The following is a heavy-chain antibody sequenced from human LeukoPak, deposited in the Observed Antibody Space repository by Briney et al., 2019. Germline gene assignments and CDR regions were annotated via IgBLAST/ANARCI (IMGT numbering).Heavy chain of an antibody. Sequence: PGGSLRLSCAASGFSLSAYGVHWVRQAPGKGLEWVAVIWYDGTSKDYADSVKGRFTFSRDNSKNTLYLQVNSLTVEDTAVYYCARSQSSSLIDYWGQGTLVTVSS. V-gene: IGHV3-33*01. CDR1: GFSLSAYG. J-gene: IGHJ4*02. D-gene: IGHD6-13*01. CDR2: IWYDGTSK. CDR3: ARSQSSSLIDY.